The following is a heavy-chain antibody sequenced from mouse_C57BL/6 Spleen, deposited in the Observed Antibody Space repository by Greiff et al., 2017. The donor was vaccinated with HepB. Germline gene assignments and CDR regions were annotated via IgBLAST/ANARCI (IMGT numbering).Heavy chain of an antibody. J-gene: IGHJ2*01. CDR2: IHPNSGST. Sequence: QVQLQQPGAELVKPGASVKLSCKASGYTFTSYWMHWVKQRPGQGLEWIGMIHPNSGSTNYNEKFKSKATLTVDKSSSTAYMQLSSLTSEDTAVYYCARDTTVPLDYWGQGTTLTVSS. V-gene: IGHV1-64*01. D-gene: IGHD1-1*01. CDR1: GYTFTSYW. CDR3: ARDTTVPLDY.